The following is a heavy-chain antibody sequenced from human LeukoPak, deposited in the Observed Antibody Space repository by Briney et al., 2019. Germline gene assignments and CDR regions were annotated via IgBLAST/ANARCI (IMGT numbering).Heavy chain of an antibody. D-gene: IGHD3-3*01. V-gene: IGHV3-7*01. CDR1: GFSFSRYW. Sequence: PGGSLRLSCAASGFSFSRYWMTWVRHAPGKGLEWVANIKGDESDDHYVASVRGRFTISRDNAKRSLYLQMNNLRAEDTGVYYCARVADYDFLSGYYSPFDHWGQGVLVIVSS. CDR3: ARVADYDFLSGYYSPFDH. J-gene: IGHJ4*02. CDR2: IKGDESDD.